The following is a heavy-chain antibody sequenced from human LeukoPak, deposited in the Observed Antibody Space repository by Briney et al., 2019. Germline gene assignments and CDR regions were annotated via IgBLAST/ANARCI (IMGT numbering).Heavy chain of an antibody. CDR1: GFTFSTYG. Sequence: GGSLRLSCAASGFTFSTYGTQWVRQAPGKGLEWVAFIRYDGSNKYYADSVKGRFTISRDNSKNTLYLQMNSLRAEDTAVYDCAKDPYSSSWYIGPEYWGQGTLVTVSS. CDR3: AKDPYSSSWYIGPEY. D-gene: IGHD6-13*01. V-gene: IGHV3-30*02. J-gene: IGHJ4*02. CDR2: IRYDGSNK.